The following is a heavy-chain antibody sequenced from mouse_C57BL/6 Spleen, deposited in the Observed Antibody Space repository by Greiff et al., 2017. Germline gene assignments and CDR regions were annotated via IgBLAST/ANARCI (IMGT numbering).Heavy chain of an antibody. CDR3: ARAPIPYAMDY. CDR2: ISSGSSTI. J-gene: IGHJ4*01. V-gene: IGHV5-17*01. Sequence: EVQLVESGGCLAKPGGSLKLSCAASGFTFSDYGMHWVRQAPEKGLEWVSYISSGSSTIYYADTVKGRFTISRDNAKNTLFMQMTSLSSEDTAMYYCARAPIPYAMDYWGQGTSVTVSS. CDR1: GFTFSDYG.